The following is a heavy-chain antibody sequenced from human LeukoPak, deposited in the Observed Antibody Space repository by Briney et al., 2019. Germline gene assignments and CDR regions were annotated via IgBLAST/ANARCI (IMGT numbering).Heavy chain of an antibody. V-gene: IGHV1-69*13. D-gene: IGHD2-2*01. CDR3: ARAVGVVVPAAPFDY. CDR1: GGNFSTYA. J-gene: IGHJ4*02. Sequence: SVKVSCKASGGNFSTYAISWVRQAPGQGLEWMGGIIPIFGTANYAQKFQGRVTITADESTSTAYMELSSLRSEDTAVYYCARAVGVVVPAAPFDYWGQGTLVTVSS. CDR2: IIPIFGTA.